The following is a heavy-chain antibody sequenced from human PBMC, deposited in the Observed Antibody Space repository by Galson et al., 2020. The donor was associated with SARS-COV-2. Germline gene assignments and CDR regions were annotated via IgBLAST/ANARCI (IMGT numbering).Heavy chain of an antibody. CDR3: ATTTPLEWLLSGGNWFDP. CDR2: FDPEDGET. CDR1: GYTLTELS. J-gene: IGHJ5*02. D-gene: IGHD3-3*01. V-gene: IGHV1-24*01. Sequence: ASVKVSCKVSGYTLTELSMHWVRQAPGKGLEWMGGFDPEDGETIYAQKFQGRVTMTEDTSTDTAYMELSSLRSADTAVYYCATTTPLEWLLSGGNWFDPWGQGTLVTVSS.